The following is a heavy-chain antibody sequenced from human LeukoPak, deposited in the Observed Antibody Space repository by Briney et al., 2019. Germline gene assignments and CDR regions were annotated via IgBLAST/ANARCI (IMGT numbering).Heavy chain of an antibody. CDR3: AKDGGGYYYYMDV. J-gene: IGHJ6*03. V-gene: IGHV3-23*01. CDR2: ISGSGGST. Sequence: GGSLRLSCAASGFTFSSYAMSWVRQAPGKGLEWVSDISGSGGSTYYADSVKGRFTISRDNSKNTLYLQMNSLRAEDTAVYYCAKDGGGYYYYMDVWGKGTTVTVSS. CDR1: GFTFSSYA. D-gene: IGHD3-16*01.